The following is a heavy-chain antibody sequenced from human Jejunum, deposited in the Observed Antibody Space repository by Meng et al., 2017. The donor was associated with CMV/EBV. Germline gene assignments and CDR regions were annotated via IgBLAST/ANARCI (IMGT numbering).Heavy chain of an antibody. CDR3: AAVGTTPE. Sequence: LLEPGGDLVQPWGSLRLSCVGSGFTFSSYGMTWVRQAPGKGLEWVSGTSGGGGTTYYADSVKGRFTISRDNSKNTLYLQMNSLRAEDTALYYCAAVGTTPEWGQGTLVTVSS. J-gene: IGHJ4*02. CDR2: TSGGGGTT. CDR1: GFTFSSYG. V-gene: IGHV3-23*01. D-gene: IGHD2/OR15-2a*01.